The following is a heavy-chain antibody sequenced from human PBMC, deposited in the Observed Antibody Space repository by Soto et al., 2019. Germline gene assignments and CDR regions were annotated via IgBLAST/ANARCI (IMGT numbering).Heavy chain of an antibody. CDR2: ISAYNGNT. J-gene: IGHJ4*02. Sequence: QVQLVQSGAEVKKPGASVKVSCKASGYTFTSYGISWVRQAPGQGLEWMGWISAYNGNTNYAQKPQGRVTMTTDTSTSTAYMELRSLRSDDTAVYYCASVSLYCTNGVCYAQNDYWGQGTLVTVSS. D-gene: IGHD2-8*01. V-gene: IGHV1-18*01. CDR3: ASVSLYCTNGVCYAQNDY. CDR1: GYTFTSYG.